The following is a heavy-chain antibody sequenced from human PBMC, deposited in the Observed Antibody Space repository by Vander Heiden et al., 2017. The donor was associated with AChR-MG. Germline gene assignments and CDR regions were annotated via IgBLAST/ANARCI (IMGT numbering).Heavy chain of an antibody. D-gene: IGHD4-17*01. Sequence: QLQLQESGPGLVKPSETLSLTCTVSGGSISSSSYYWGWIRQPPGKGLECIGIIYYSGSTYYNPSLKSRVTISVDTSKNQFSLKLSSVTAADTAVYYCARLDYGVEGGGDYWGQGTLVTVSS. CDR3: ARLDYGVEGGGDY. J-gene: IGHJ4*02. CDR2: IYYSGST. V-gene: IGHV4-39*01. CDR1: GGSISSSSYY.